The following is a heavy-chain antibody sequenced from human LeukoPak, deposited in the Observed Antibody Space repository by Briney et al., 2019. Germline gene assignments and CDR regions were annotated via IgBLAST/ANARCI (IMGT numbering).Heavy chain of an antibody. Sequence: SETLSLTCTVSGGSISSYYWSWIRQPPGKGLEWIGYIYYSGSTNYNPSLKSRVTISVDTSKNQFSLKLSSVTAADTAVYYCARDRNPYSSSWYGQSWFDPWGQGTPVTVSS. V-gene: IGHV4-59*01. D-gene: IGHD6-13*01. CDR3: ARDRNPYSSSWYGQSWFDP. J-gene: IGHJ5*02. CDR2: IYYSGST. CDR1: GGSISSYY.